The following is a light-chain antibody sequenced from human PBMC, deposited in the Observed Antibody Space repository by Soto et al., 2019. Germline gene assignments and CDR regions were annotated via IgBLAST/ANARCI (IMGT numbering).Light chain of an antibody. V-gene: IGKV3D-15*01. CDR1: QSVNSN. J-gene: IGKJ2*01. CDR2: GAS. CDR3: QQYNNWPYT. Sequence: EIVMTQSPATLFVSPGERGTLSCRASQSVNSNLAWYQQKPGQAPRLLIDGASTRATGIPARFSGSGSGTEFTRTISSLQSEDVAVYYCQQYNNWPYTFGQGTKLEIK.